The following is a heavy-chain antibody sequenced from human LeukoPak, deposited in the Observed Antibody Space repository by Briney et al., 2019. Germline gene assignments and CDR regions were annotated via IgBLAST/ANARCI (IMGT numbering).Heavy chain of an antibody. D-gene: IGHD3-3*01. CDR2: IIPVFGTP. CDR1: GGPLRTSG. Sequence: VASVKVSSKTFGGPLRTSGISWGRQALGQGPDWMGGIIPVFGTPNYAQKFQGRLTITADRSTTTAYMELSSLTSDDTAVYYCARERLARFPYFDYWGQGTLVAVSS. CDR3: ARERLARFPYFDY. J-gene: IGHJ4*02. V-gene: IGHV1-69*06.